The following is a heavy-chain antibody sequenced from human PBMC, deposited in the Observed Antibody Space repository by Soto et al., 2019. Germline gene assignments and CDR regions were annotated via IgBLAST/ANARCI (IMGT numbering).Heavy chain of an antibody. CDR2: IWYDGSNK. Sequence: GGSLRLSCAASGFTFSSYGMHWVRQAPGKGLEWVSVIWYDGSNKYYADSVMGRFTISRDNSKNTLYLQMNSLRAEDTAVYYCARANYYDSSGYADYWGQGTLVTVSS. CDR1: GFTFSSYG. V-gene: IGHV3-33*01. CDR3: ARANYYDSSGYADY. D-gene: IGHD3-22*01. J-gene: IGHJ4*02.